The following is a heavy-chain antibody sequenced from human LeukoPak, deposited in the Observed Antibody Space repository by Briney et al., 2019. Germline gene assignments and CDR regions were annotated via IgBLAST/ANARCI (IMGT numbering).Heavy chain of an antibody. CDR3: AKDFLWFGELPNAFDI. D-gene: IGHD3-10*01. V-gene: IGHV3-30*02. Sequence: GGSLRLSCAASGFTFSSYGMHWVRQAPGKGLEWVAFIRYDGSNKYYADSVKGRFTISRDNSKNTLYLQMNSLRAEDTAVYYCAKDFLWFGELPNAFDIWGQGTMVTVSS. J-gene: IGHJ3*02. CDR2: IRYDGSNK. CDR1: GFTFSSYG.